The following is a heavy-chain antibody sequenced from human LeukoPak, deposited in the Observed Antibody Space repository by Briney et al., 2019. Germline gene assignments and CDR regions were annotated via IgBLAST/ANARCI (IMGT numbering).Heavy chain of an antibody. J-gene: IGHJ4*02. Sequence: SETLSLTCTVSGGSIFSYYWSWIRQPPGKGLEWMGYIYYSGSTNYDPSLKSRVTISVDTSKNQFSLRVSSVTAADTAVYYCARHLNNCGDDCYIFDYWGQGTLVTVSS. CDR1: GGSIFSYY. CDR2: IYYSGST. V-gene: IGHV4-59*08. D-gene: IGHD2-21*01. CDR3: ARHLNNCGDDCYIFDY.